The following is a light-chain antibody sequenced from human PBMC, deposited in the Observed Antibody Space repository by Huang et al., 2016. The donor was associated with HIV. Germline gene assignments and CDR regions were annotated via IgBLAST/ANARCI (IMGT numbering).Light chain of an antibody. V-gene: IGKV3-15*01. CDR3: QQYNNWPPWT. CDR2: CAS. J-gene: IGKJ1*01. Sequence: DIVMTQSPATLSVSPGERATLSCRASESVASNLAWYQQKPGQAPRLLIHCASTRATDIPERFSGSGSGTDFTLTISSLQSEDFAVYYCQQYNNWPPWTFGQGTKVEFQ. CDR1: ESVASN.